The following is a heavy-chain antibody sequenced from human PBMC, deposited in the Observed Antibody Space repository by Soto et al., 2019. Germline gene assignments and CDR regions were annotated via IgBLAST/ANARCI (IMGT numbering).Heavy chain of an antibody. J-gene: IGHJ6*02. CDR3: ARDVGNYVPYYYGMDV. CDR2: IAYDGNDK. Sequence: QAQLVESGGGVVQPGRFLRLSCAASEFTFNTYAMHWVRQAPGKGLEWVAVIAYDGNDKYYADSVKGRFTISRDNSKNALYLQMNTLRPEDTAMYYCARDVGNYVPYYYGMDVWGQGTTVTVSS. V-gene: IGHV3-30*03. CDR1: EFTFNTYA. D-gene: IGHD1-7*01.